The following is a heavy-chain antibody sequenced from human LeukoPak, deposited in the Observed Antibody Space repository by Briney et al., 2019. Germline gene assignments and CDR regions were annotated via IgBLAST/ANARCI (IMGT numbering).Heavy chain of an antibody. CDR2: INHSGST. J-gene: IGHJ6*03. CDR3: ARGGTYYYMDV. Sequence: SETLSLTCTVSGYSISSGYYWGWIRQPPGKGLEWIGEINHSGSTNYNPSLKSRVTISVDTSKNQFSLKLSSVTAADTAVYYCARGGTYYYMDVWGKGTTVTVSS. D-gene: IGHD6-25*01. CDR1: GYSISSGYY. V-gene: IGHV4-38-2*02.